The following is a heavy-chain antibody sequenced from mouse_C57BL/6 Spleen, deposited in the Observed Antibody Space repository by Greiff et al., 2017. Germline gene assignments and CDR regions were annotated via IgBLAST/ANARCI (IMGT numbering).Heavy chain of an antibody. CDR2: IYPRDGST. J-gene: IGHJ2*01. CDR1: GYTFTSYD. CDR3: ARQSTMVTTVYFDY. V-gene: IGHV1-85*01. D-gene: IGHD2-2*01. Sequence: QVQLQQSGPELVKPGASVKLSCKASGYTFTSYDINWVKQRPGQGLEWIGWIYPRDGSTKYNEKFKGTATLTVDTSSSTAYRERNSLTSEDSAVYCCARQSTMVTTVYFDYWGQGTTLTVSS.